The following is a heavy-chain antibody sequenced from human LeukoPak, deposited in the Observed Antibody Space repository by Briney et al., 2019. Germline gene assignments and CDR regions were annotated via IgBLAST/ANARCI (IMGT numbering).Heavy chain of an antibody. J-gene: IGHJ4*02. D-gene: IGHD3-9*01. CDR1: GGSFSGYY. V-gene: IGHV4-34*01. Sequence: SETLSLTCAVYGGSFSGYYWSWIRQPPGKGLEWIGEINHSGSTNYNPSLKSRVTISVDTSKNQFSLKLSSVTAADTAVYYCARVVDGRYFDWLSEAYYFDHWGQGTLVTVSS. CDR3: ARVVDGRYFDWLSEAYYFDH. CDR2: INHSGST.